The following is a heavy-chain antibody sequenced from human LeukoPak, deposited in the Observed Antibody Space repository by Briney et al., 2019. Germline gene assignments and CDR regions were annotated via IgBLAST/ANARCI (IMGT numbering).Heavy chain of an antibody. CDR2: IKQDGSEK. D-gene: IGHD2-15*01. CDR3: AGTNGYCSGGKCSEYYYYYGMDV. V-gene: IGHV3-7*01. J-gene: IGHJ6*02. CDR1: GFTFSTYW. Sequence: GGSLRLSCAASGFTFSTYWMSWVRQAPGKGLEWVANIKQDGSEKHYVDSVKGRFTISRDNAKNSVYLQMNSLRAEDTAVYYCAGTNGYCSGGKCSEYYYYYGMDVWGQATTVTVSS.